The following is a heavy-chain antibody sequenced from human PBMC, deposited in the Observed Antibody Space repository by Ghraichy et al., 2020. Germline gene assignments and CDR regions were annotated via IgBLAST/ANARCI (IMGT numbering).Heavy chain of an antibody. CDR1: GYTFTGYY. D-gene: IGHD6-13*01. J-gene: IGHJ6*02. CDR3: ARRSAIGRYSSSWYHYYGMDV. Sequence: ASVKVSCKASGYTFTGYYMHWVRQAPGQGLEWMGWINPNSGGTNYAQKFQGRVTMTRDTSISTAYMELSRLRSDDTAVYYCARRSAIGRYSSSWYHYYGMDVWGQGTTVTVSS. V-gene: IGHV1-2*02. CDR2: INPNSGGT.